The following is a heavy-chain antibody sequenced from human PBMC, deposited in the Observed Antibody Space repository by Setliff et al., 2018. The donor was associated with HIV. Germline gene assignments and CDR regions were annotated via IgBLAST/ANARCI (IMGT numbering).Heavy chain of an antibody. CDR3: ARDRPNWAMDY. V-gene: IGHV3-48*03. CDR1: GFTFSSYE. CDR2: ISSSDSTI. J-gene: IGHJ4*02. D-gene: IGHD7-27*01. Sequence: LRLSCAASGFTFSSYEMNWVRQAPGKGLEWISYISSSDSTIYYTDSVKGRFTISRDNAKNSLYLQMNSLRAEDTAVYYCARDRPNWAMDYWGQGTLVTVSS.